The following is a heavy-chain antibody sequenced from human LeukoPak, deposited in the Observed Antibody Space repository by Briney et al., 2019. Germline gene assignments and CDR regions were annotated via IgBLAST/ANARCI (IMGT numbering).Heavy chain of an antibody. CDR3: ARAKSLFDS. D-gene: IGHD3-10*01. Sequence: PGGSLRLSCAASGFTFGSYWMSWVRQAPGKGLEGVAHIKQDGSEKYYVDSVKGRFTISRDNAKNSLYLQMNSLRAEDTAVYYCARAKSLFDSWGQGTLVTVSS. CDR2: IKQDGSEK. CDR1: GFTFGSYW. V-gene: IGHV3-7*03. J-gene: IGHJ4*02.